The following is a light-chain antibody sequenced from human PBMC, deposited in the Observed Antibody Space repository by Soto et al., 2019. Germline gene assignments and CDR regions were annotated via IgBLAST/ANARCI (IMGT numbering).Light chain of an antibody. Sequence: EIVLTQSPGTLSLSPGERATLSCRASQSVTNNYLAWYQQNPGQAPRLLIYAASSRATGIPDRFSGSGSGTDFTLTISRLEPEDFAVDYCQQYGSSPWTFGQGTKVEIK. J-gene: IGKJ1*01. CDR2: AAS. V-gene: IGKV3-20*01. CDR1: QSVTNNY. CDR3: QQYGSSPWT.